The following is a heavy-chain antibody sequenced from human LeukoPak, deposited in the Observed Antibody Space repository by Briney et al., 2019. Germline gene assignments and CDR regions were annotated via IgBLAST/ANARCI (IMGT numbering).Heavy chain of an antibody. CDR2: INPNSGGT. Sequence: ASVKVSCKASGYTFTGYYMHWVRQAPGQGLEWMGWINPNSGGTNYAQKFQGRVTMTRDTSISTAYMELSRLRSDDTAVYYCARRYSGYEGVDYWGQGTLVTVSS. V-gene: IGHV1-2*02. D-gene: IGHD5-12*01. J-gene: IGHJ4*02. CDR3: ARRYSGYEGVDY. CDR1: GYTFTGYY.